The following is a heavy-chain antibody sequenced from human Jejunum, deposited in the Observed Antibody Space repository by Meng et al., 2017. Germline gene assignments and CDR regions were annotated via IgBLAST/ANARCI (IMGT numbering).Heavy chain of an antibody. CDR3: ARHFSGSGTWFFDS. CDR2: ISYSGST. CDR1: GGPISGSYDY. V-gene: IGHV4-39*01. Sequence: QLQLQESGAGLVKASETLSLTCTVSGGPISGSYDYWGWIRQPPGKGLDWTGTISYSGSTYYNPSLTSRVTISMDTSKNQFSLKLSSVTAADTAVYYCARHFSGSGTWFFDSWGQGALVTVSS. D-gene: IGHD3-10*01. J-gene: IGHJ4*02.